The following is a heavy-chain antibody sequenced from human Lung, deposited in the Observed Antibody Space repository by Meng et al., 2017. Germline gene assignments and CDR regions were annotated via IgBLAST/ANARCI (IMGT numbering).Heavy chain of an antibody. J-gene: IGHJ4*02. D-gene: IGHD3-10*01. Sequence: QVHPVQSGAEVKKPGALVKGFCKSSDYPFTGYGVSWVRQAPGQGLEWMAWLGAHDGDRSHAPRFQGRVTVTADRLTATSFMELRNLRYDDTAVYYCARGTPGRSYSDFWGQGTLVTVSS. CDR2: LGAHDGDR. CDR3: ARGTPGRSYSDF. CDR1: DYPFTGYG. V-gene: IGHV1-18*04.